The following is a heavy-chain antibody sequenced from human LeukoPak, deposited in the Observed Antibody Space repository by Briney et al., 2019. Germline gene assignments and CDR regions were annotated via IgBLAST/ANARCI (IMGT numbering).Heavy chain of an antibody. D-gene: IGHD6-19*01. CDR3: ARLKLAVAGD. J-gene: IGHJ4*02. CDR1: GDSISSYY. V-gene: IGHV4-59*01. CDR2: IYYSGST. Sequence: PSETLSLTCTVSGDSISSYYWSWIRQPPGKGLEWIGYIYYSGSTNYNPSLKSRVTISVDTSKSQFSLKVDSVTAADTAVYYCARLKLAVAGDWGQGTLVTVSS.